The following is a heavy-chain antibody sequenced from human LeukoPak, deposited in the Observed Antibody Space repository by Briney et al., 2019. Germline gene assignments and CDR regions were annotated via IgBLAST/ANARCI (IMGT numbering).Heavy chain of an antibody. Sequence: ASVKVSCKVSGYTLTELSMHLVRHAPGKGLEWMGGFHPEDGETIYAQKFKGRVTLTQDTSQDTAYMELSSLRSEDTAVYYSATDIPQRVTVVSPNFDYWGQGTLVTVSS. V-gene: IGHV1-24*01. D-gene: IGHD4-23*01. CDR3: ATDIPQRVTVVSPNFDY. CDR2: FHPEDGET. J-gene: IGHJ4*02. CDR1: GYTLTELS.